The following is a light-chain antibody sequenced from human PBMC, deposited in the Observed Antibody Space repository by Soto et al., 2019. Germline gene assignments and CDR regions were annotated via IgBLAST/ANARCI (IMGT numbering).Light chain of an antibody. CDR3: HLYSAWPLT. Sequence: EIVMTQSPAILSVSPGDGATLFCRASQSIRNNFLAWYQHKPGQAPRLLIHGASTRATGVPARFSGSASETEFTLTISSLQSEDFAVYYCHLYSAWPLTFGGGTKVEI. CDR2: GAS. J-gene: IGKJ4*01. V-gene: IGKV3-15*01. CDR1: QSIRNN.